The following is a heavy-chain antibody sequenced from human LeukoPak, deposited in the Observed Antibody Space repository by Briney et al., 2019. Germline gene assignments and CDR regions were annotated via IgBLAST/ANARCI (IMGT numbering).Heavy chain of an antibody. D-gene: IGHD6-19*01. J-gene: IGHJ4*02. CDR1: GFSFSSYA. CDR3: AFGPHQQWLLADY. Sequence: PGGSLRLSCAVSGFSFSSYAVGWVRQTPGKGLQLVSTITGSGDSTYYVDSVNGRFTISRDNSKNTLYLQVNSLRADDTALYYCAFGPHQQWLLADYWGQGTLVTVSS. V-gene: IGHV3-23*01. CDR2: ITGSGDST.